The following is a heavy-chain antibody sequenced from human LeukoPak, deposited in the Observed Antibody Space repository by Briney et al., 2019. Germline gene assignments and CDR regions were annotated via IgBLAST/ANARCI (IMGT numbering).Heavy chain of an antibody. J-gene: IGHJ3*02. Sequence: PSQTLSLTCTVSGGSISSGDYYWSWIRQPPGKGLEWIGYIYYSGSTNYNPSLKSRVTISVDTSKNQFSLKLSSVTAADTAVYYCARAGSGWYVHDAFDIWGQGTMVTVSS. CDR1: GGSISSGDYY. CDR3: ARAGSGWYVHDAFDI. CDR2: IYYSGST. D-gene: IGHD6-19*01. V-gene: IGHV4-61*08.